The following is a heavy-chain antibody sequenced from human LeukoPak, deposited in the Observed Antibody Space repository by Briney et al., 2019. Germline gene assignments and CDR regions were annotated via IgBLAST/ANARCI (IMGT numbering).Heavy chain of an antibody. V-gene: IGHV3-48*01. CDR2: VSSSSSAT. J-gene: IGHJ4*02. Sequence: GGSLRLSCAVSGFTFTSHSMHWVRQAPGKGLEWVSHVSSSSSATYYADSVKGRFTMSRDNAKNSLHLQMNRLRGDDTAVYYCARRHSSGWDWGQGTLVTVSS. CDR3: ARRHSSGWD. D-gene: IGHD6-19*01. CDR1: GFTFTSHS.